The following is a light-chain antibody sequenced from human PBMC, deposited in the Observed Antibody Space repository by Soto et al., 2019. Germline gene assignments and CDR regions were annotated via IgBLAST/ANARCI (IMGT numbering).Light chain of an antibody. V-gene: IGLV1-40*01. CDR2: GNG. J-gene: IGLJ1*01. CDR1: SSSIGAGYE. Sequence: QSLLTQPPSVSGAPGQRVTISCSGTSSSIGAGYEVHWYHQLPGTAPKLVVSGNGNRPSGVPDRLSASKSGTSASLAITGLQAEDEGHYYCQSYDKRLTAYVVGNGTKVTV. CDR3: QSYDKRLTAYV.